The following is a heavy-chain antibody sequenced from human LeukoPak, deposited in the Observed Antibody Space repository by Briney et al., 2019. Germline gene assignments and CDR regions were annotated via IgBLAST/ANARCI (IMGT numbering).Heavy chain of an antibody. CDR1: GFTFSNYN. CDR2: ISSSSNII. J-gene: IGHJ4*02. CDR3: ARDFAREFTIDY. Sequence: PGGSLRLSCAASGFTFSNYNMNWVRQPPGKGLQWVSYISSSSNIIYYADSVKGRFTISRDNAKNSLFLQMNSLRAEDTAVYYCARDFAREFTIDYWGQETLVTVSS. D-gene: IGHD3-10*01. V-gene: IGHV3-48*01.